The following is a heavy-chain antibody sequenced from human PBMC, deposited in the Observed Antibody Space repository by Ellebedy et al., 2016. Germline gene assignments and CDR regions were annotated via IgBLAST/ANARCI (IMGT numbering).Heavy chain of an antibody. D-gene: IGHD3-22*01. CDR3: ARQRNYYDSSGYYSYYFDY. J-gene: IGHJ4*02. CDR2: IYPGDSDT. Sequence: GGSLRLSCKGSGYSFTSYWIGWVRQMPGKGLEWMGIIYPGDSDTRYSPSFQGQVTISADKSISTAYLQWSSLKASDTAMYYCARQRNYYDSSGYYSYYFDYWGQGTLVTVSS. CDR1: GYSFTSYW. V-gene: IGHV5-51*01.